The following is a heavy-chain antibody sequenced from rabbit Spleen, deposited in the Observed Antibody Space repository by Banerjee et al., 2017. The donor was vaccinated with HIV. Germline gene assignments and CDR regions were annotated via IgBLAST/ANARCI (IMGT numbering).Heavy chain of an antibody. CDR3: ARAAYGDNGWTYEYNL. Sequence: QEQLVESGGGLVQPEGSLTLTCTASGIDFSNSYWICWVRQAPGKGLEWITCIYSGNPTTYYATWAKGRFTISKTSSTTVTLQMTSLTVADTATYFCARAAYGDNGWTYEYNLWGPGTLVTVS. V-gene: IGHV1S45*01. CDR1: GIDFSNSYW. D-gene: IGHD2-1*01. CDR2: IYSGNPTT. J-gene: IGHJ6*01.